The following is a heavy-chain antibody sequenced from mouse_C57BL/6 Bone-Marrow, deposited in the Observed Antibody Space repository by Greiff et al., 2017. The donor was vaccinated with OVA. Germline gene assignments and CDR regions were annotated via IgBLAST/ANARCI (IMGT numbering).Heavy chain of an antibody. J-gene: IGHJ1*03. Sequence: DVKVEESGEGLVKPGGSLKLSCAASGFTFSSYAMSWVRQTPEKRLEWVAYISSGGDYIYYADTVKGRFTISRDNARNTLYLQMSSLKSEDTAMYYCTREAGYFDVWGTGTTVTVSS. CDR2: ISSGGDYI. V-gene: IGHV5-9-1*02. CDR1: GFTFSSYA. CDR3: TREAGYFDV.